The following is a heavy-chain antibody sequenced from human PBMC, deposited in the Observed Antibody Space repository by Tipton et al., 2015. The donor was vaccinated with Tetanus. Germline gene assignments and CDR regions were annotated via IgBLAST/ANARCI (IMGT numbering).Heavy chain of an antibody. CDR2: VYSSGST. CDR1: GGSISSYY. D-gene: IGHD5-24*01. V-gene: IGHV4-59*01. CDR3: ARGDGSTLHY. J-gene: IGHJ4*02. Sequence: TLSLTCTVSGGSISSYYWSWIRQSPGKGLEWIGFVYSSGSTMYNPSLRSRVTMSVDTSKNQFSLNLSSVTAADTAVYYCARGDGSTLHYWGQGTLVTVSS.